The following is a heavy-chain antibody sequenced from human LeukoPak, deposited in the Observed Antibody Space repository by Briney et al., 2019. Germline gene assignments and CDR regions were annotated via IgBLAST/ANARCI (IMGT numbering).Heavy chain of an antibody. D-gene: IGHD2-21*02. Sequence: GASVKVSCKASGYTFTSYYMHWVRQAPGQGLEWMGIINPNFGSTSFAQKFQGRVTMTRDTSTSTVYMDLSSLRSEDTAVYYCARGLYLSGDCYSPLDYWGQGTLVTVSS. CDR2: INPNFGST. J-gene: IGHJ4*02. CDR3: ARGLYLSGDCYSPLDY. V-gene: IGHV1-46*01. CDR1: GYTFTSYY.